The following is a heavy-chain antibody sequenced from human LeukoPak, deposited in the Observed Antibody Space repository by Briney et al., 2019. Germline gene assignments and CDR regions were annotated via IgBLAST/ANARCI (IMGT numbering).Heavy chain of an antibody. CDR2: INPNSSGT. Sequence: ASVKVSCKASGYTFTGYYMHWVRQAPGQGLEWMGWINPNSSGTNYAQKFQGRVTMTRDTSISTAYMELSRLRSDDTAVYYCAREVYDSSGYYYWGQGTLVTVSS. CDR3: AREVYDSSGYYY. CDR1: GYTFTGYY. D-gene: IGHD3-22*01. V-gene: IGHV1-2*02. J-gene: IGHJ4*02.